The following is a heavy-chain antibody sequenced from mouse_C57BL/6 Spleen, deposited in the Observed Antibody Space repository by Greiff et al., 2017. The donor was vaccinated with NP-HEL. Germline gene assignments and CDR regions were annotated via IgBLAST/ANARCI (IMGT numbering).Heavy chain of an antibody. CDR3: ARPSLYGSSLPFDY. CDR2: IFPGSGST. J-gene: IGHJ2*01. Sequence: QVQLQQSGPELVKPGASVKISCKASGYTFTDYYINWVKQRPGQGLEWIGWIFPGSGSTYYNEKFKGKATLTVDKSSSTAYMLLSSLTSEDSAVYFCARPSLYGSSLPFDYWGQGTTLTVSS. D-gene: IGHD1-1*01. CDR1: GYTFTDYY. V-gene: IGHV1-75*01.